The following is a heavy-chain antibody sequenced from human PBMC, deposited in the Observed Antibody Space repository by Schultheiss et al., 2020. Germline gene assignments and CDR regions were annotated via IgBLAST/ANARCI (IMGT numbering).Heavy chain of an antibody. Sequence: GGSLRLSCAASGFTFSSYAMSWVRQAPGKGLEWVSAISGSGGSTYYADSVKGRFTISRDNTKNSLYLQMNSLRAEDTAVYYCVRDHVGAITHWGQGTLVTVAS. D-gene: IGHD1-26*01. CDR2: ISGSGGST. CDR1: GFTFSSYA. V-gene: IGHV3-23*01. CDR3: VRDHVGAITH. J-gene: IGHJ4*02.